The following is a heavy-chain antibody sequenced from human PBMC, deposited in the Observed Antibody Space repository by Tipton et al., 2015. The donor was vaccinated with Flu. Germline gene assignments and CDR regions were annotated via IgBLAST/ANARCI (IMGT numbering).Heavy chain of an antibody. CDR2: IYSSGNT. Sequence: GSLRLSCAASGFTVSSNYMTWVRQAPGKGLEWVSTIYSSGNTYYADSVQGRFTFSRDNSKNTLYLQMNSLRAEDTAVYYCARDYGDYGRYFDSWGQGTLVTVSS. CDR1: GFTVSSNY. J-gene: IGHJ4*02. V-gene: IGHV3-53*01. CDR3: ARDYGDYGRYFDS. D-gene: IGHD4-17*01.